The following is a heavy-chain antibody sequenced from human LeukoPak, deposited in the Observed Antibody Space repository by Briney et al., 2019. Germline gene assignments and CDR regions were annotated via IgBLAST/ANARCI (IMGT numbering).Heavy chain of an antibody. CDR3: AREEWCSGGRCYLNAFDI. Sequence: GASVKVSCKASDHTFSGKAVIWVRQAPGQGLEWMAYISPYSGKTKYVQKIQGRVTVTTDTTTSTAYLELRSLTSDDTAVYYCAREEWCSGGRCYLNAFDIWGQGTMVTVSS. D-gene: IGHD2-15*01. J-gene: IGHJ3*02. CDR1: DHTFSGKA. V-gene: IGHV1-18*01. CDR2: ISPYSGKT.